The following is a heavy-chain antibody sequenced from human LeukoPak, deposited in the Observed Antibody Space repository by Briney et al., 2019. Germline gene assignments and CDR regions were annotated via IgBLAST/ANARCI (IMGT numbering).Heavy chain of an antibody. J-gene: IGHJ4*02. CDR1: GGSISSGIR. D-gene: IGHD6-19*01. Sequence: SETLSLTCGVSGGSISSGIRWSWVRQPPGKGLEWIGEIHHEGSTKYIPSLKSRVTISVDKSKNQFSLKLNSVTAADTAVYYCTAQGGWYIDYWGQGTLVTVSS. CDR3: TAQGGWYIDY. CDR2: IHHEGST. V-gene: IGHV4/OR15-8*01.